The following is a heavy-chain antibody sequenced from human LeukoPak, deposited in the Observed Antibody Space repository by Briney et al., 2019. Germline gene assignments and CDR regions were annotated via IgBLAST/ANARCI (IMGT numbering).Heavy chain of an antibody. CDR2: IIPIFGIA. Sequence: ASVKVSCKASGGTFSSYAISWVRQAPGQGLEWMGRIIPIFGIANYAQKFQGRVTITADKSTSTAYMELSSLRSEDTAVYYCARERIQLWSHFDYWGQGTLVTVSP. CDR1: GGTFSSYA. D-gene: IGHD5-18*01. V-gene: IGHV1-69*04. J-gene: IGHJ4*02. CDR3: ARERIQLWSHFDY.